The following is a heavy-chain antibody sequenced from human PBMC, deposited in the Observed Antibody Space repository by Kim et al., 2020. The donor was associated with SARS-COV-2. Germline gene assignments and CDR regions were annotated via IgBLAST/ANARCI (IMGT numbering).Heavy chain of an antibody. V-gene: IGHV3-48*02. CDR1: GFTFSSYS. J-gene: IGHJ4*02. Sequence: GSLRLSCAASGFTFSSYSMNWVRQAPGKGLEWVSYITSSSSTIYYADSVKGRFTISRDNAKNSLYLQMNSLRDEETAVYYCASRVGTKTGIVAAGLDHWGQGTLVTVSS. CDR2: ITSSSSTI. CDR3: ASRVGTKTGIVAAGLDH. D-gene: IGHD6-13*01.